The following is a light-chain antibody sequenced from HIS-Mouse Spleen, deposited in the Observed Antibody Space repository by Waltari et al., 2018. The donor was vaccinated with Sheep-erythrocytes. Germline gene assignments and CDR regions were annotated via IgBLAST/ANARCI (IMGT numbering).Light chain of an antibody. CDR3: CSYAGSSTPWV. Sequence: QSALTQPASVSGSPGQSITISCTGTSSDVGSYNLLSCYQQHPGKAPKLMIYEGSKRPSGVSNRFSGSKSGNTASLTISGLQAEDEADYYCCSYAGSSTPWVFGGGTKLTVL. CDR1: SSDVGSYNL. J-gene: IGLJ3*02. CDR2: EGS. V-gene: IGLV2-23*01.